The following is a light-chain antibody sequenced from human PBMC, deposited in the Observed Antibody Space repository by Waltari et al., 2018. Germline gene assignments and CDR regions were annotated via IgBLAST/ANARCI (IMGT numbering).Light chain of an antibody. Sequence: ETVLTQSPATLSLSPGARATLSCRASEDVSIYLAWYQQKPDQAPRLLIYDASNRATGIPTRFSGSGSGTDFTLTISSLEPEDFALYYCQQRRNWPPLTFGGGTKVE. CDR1: EDVSIY. CDR2: DAS. J-gene: IGKJ4*01. V-gene: IGKV3-11*01. CDR3: QQRRNWPPLT.